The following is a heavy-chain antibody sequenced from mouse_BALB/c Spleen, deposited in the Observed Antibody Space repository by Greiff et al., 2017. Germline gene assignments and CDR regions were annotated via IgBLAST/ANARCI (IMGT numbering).Heavy chain of an antibody. J-gene: IGHJ2*01. V-gene: IGHV5-6-3*01. CDR3: ARGLATAALDY. Sequence: EVKLVESGGGLVQPGGSLKLSCAASGFTFSSYGMSWVRQTPDKRLELVATINSNGGSTYYPDSVKGRFTISRDNAKNTLYLQMSSLKSEDTAMYYCARGLATAALDYWGQGTTLTVSS. CDR1: GFTFSSYG. CDR2: INSNGGST. D-gene: IGHD1-2*01.